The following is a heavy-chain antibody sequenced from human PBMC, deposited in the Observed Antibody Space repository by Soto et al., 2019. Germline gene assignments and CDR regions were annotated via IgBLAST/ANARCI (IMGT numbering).Heavy chain of an antibody. Sequence: PGGSLRLSCAASGFTFDDYSMHWVRQAPGKGLEWVSGIRWDSGSIGYADSVKGRFTISRDNAKNSLYLQMNSLRAEDTALYYCAKETSATMVRGVVKYWGQGTLVTV. CDR3: AKETSATMVRGVVKY. CDR1: GFTFDDYS. D-gene: IGHD3-10*01. J-gene: IGHJ4*02. V-gene: IGHV3-9*01. CDR2: IRWDSGSI.